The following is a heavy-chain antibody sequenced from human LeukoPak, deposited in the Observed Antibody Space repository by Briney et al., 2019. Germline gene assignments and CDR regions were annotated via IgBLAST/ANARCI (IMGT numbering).Heavy chain of an antibody. Sequence: PGGSLRLSCAASGFPFSNYGMHWVRQAPGKGLEWVAVISYDGSNEYYADSVKGRFPISRDNSKNTLYLQMNSLKTEDTAVYYCTTVLVGYSYVYWGQGTLVTVSS. J-gene: IGHJ4*02. V-gene: IGHV3-30*03. D-gene: IGHD5-18*01. CDR1: GFPFSNYG. CDR3: TTVLVGYSYVY. CDR2: ISYDGSNE.